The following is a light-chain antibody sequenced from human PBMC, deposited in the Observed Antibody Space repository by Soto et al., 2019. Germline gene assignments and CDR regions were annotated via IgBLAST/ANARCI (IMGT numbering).Light chain of an antibody. CDR2: GAS. CDR1: QSLRSN. Sequence: ETVVTQPRPTLSVSPGEEATLACRASQSLRSNLAWYQQKPGQAPRLLIYGASTRATGIPARFSGSGSGTEFTLTISTLQSEDFAVYYCQQYSYWPRTVGQGTKV. V-gene: IGKV3-15*01. CDR3: QQYSYWPRT. J-gene: IGKJ1*01.